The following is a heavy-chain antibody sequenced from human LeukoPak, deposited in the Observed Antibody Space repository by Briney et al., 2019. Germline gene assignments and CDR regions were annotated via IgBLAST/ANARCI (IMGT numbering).Heavy chain of an antibody. CDR2: INPSGGST. CDR3: ARARYCSSTSCYSYFQH. J-gene: IGHJ1*01. CDR1: GYTFTSYY. Sequence: ASVKVSCKASGYTFTSYYMHWVRQAPGQGLEWMGIINPSGGSTSYAQKFQGRVTMTRDTSTSTVYMELSSLRSEDTAVYYCARARYCSSTSCYSYFQHWGQGTLVTVSS. V-gene: IGHV1-46*01. D-gene: IGHD2-2*01.